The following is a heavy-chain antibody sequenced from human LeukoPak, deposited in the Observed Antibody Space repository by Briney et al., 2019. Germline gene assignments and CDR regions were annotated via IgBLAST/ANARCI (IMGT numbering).Heavy chain of an antibody. CDR1: GFTFSNAW. D-gene: IGHD3-9*01. Sequence: GGSLRLSCAASGFTFSNAWMSWVRQAPGKGLELVGRIKSKTDGGTTDYAAPVKGRFTISRDDSKNTLYLQMNSLKTEDTAVYYFTTDRRYDILTVDYYYMDVWGKGTTVTVSS. V-gene: IGHV3-15*01. J-gene: IGHJ6*03. CDR2: IKSKTDGGTT. CDR3: TTDRRYDILTVDYYYMDV.